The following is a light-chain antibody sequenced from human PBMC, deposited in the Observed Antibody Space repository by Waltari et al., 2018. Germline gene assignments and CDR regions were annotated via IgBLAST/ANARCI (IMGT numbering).Light chain of an antibody. CDR1: NSNIGNNA. Sequence: QSVLTQPPSVSEAPRQWVTISCSGSNSNIGNNAVNWYQKLPGKAPKLLIYYDNLLSPGVPDRFSGSKSDTSAALAISGLQSEDEADYYCEAWDDTLNGVVFGGGTKLTVL. J-gene: IGLJ3*02. CDR3: EAWDDTLNGVV. V-gene: IGLV1-36*01. CDR2: YDN.